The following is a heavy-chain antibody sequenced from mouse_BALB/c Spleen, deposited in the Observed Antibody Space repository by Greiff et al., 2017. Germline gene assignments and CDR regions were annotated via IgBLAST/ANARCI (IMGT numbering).Heavy chain of an antibody. D-gene: IGHD2-4*01. J-gene: IGHJ4*01. CDR3: NARLRRFYYAMDY. V-gene: IGHV14-4*02. CDR2: IDPENGDT. CDR1: GFNIKDYY. Sequence: VQLQQSGAELVRSGASVKLSCTASGFNIKDYYMHWVKQRPEQGLEWIGWIDPENGDTEYAPKFQGKATMTADTSSNTAYLQLSSLTSEDTAVYYCNARLRRFYYAMDYWGQGTSVTISS.